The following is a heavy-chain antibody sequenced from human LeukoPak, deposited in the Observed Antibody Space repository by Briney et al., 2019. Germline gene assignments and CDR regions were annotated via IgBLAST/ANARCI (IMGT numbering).Heavy chain of an antibody. D-gene: IGHD3-22*01. CDR2: IYYSGST. J-gene: IGHJ4*02. CDR1: GGSISSSSYY. Sequence: SETLSLTCTVSGGSISSSSYYWGWIRQPPGKGLEWIGSIYYSGSTYYKPSLKSRVTISLDTSKNQFFLRLTSVTAADTAVYYCARARPYYFDSSGYFDNWGQGTLVTVSS. CDR3: ARARPYYFDSSGYFDN. V-gene: IGHV4-39*07.